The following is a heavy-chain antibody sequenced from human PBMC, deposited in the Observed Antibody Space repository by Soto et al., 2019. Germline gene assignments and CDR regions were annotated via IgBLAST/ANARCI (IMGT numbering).Heavy chain of an antibody. CDR1: GGTFSSYP. CDR2: IIPFFGTS. J-gene: IGHJ6*02. Sequence: QVQLVQSGAEVQKPGSSVKVSCEASGGTFSSYPINWVRQAPGQGLEWMGGIIPFFGTSNYAQKFQGRVTITADDSTSTAYVELRSLRSEDTAVYYCARVGHITNYGMAVWGQGTTVTVSS. V-gene: IGHV1-69*01. CDR3: ARVGHITNYGMAV. D-gene: IGHD1-26*01.